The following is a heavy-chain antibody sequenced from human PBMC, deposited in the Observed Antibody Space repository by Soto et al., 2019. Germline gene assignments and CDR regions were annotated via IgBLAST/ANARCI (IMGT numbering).Heavy chain of an antibody. CDR2: IYHSGST. CDR1: GGSISSGGYS. CDR3: ARVPDV. V-gene: IGHV4-30-2*01. Sequence: SETLSLTCAVAGGSISSGGYSWGWIRQPPGKGLEWIGYIYHSGSTYYNPSLKSRVTTSVDRSKNQFSLKLSSVTAADTAVYYCARVPDVWGQGTTVTVSS. J-gene: IGHJ6*02.